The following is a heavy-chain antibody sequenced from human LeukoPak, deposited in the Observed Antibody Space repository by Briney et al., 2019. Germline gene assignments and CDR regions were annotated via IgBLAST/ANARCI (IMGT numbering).Heavy chain of an antibody. CDR3: AKEYYDSSGFYYARLLFDY. CDR1: GFTFSHYS. CDR2: ISPSGDIT. V-gene: IGHV3-23*01. Sequence: GGSLRLSCAGSGFTFSHYSMNWVRQAPGKGLEWVSGISPSGDITYYADSVKGRFTISRDNSKNTLYLQMNSLRGEDTAVYYCAKEYYDSSGFYYARLLFDYWGQGTLVTVSS. J-gene: IGHJ4*02. D-gene: IGHD3-22*01.